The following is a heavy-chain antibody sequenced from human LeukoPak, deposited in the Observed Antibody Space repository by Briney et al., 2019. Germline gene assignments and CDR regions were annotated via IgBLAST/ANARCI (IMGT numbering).Heavy chain of an antibody. CDR2: IYHSGST. J-gene: IGHJ4*02. CDR3: ASGYYYDSTGYFLYYFDY. V-gene: IGHV4-39*07. D-gene: IGHD3-22*01. CDR1: GGSISSSSYY. Sequence: SETLSLTCTVSGGSISSSSYYWGWIRQPPGKGLEWIGSIYHSGSTYYNPSLKSRVTISVDTSKNQFSLKLSSVTAADTAVYFCASGYYYDSTGYFLYYFDYWGQGTLVTVSP.